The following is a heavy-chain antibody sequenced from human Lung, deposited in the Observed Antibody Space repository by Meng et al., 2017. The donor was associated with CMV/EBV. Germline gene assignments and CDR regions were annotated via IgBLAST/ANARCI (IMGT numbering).Heavy chain of an antibody. V-gene: IGHV3-23*01. CDR2: ISGSGGST. D-gene: IGHD1-26*01. J-gene: IGHJ5*02. CDR3: AKGNSGSYYYWFDP. Sequence: SGVTFSSYAMSWVRQAPGKGLEWVSAISGSGGSTYYADSVKGRFTISRDNSKNTLYLQMNSLRAEDTAVYYCAKGNSGSYYYWFDPWGQGTLVTVSS. CDR1: GVTFSSYA.